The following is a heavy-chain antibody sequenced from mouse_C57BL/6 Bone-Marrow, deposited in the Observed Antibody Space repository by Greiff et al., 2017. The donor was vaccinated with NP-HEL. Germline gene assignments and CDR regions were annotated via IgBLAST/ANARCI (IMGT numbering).Heavy chain of an antibody. V-gene: IGHV1-69*01. CDR1: GYTFTSYW. J-gene: IGHJ2*01. D-gene: IGHD1-1*01. Sequence: QVQLQQPGAELVMPGASVKLSCKASGYTFTSYWMHWVKQRPGQGLEWIGEIDPSDSYTNYNQKFKGKSTLTVDKSSSTAYMQLSSLTSEDSAVYYCARGFHYSGSSHYFDYWGQGTTLTVSS. CDR3: ARGFHYSGSSHYFDY. CDR2: IDPSDSYT.